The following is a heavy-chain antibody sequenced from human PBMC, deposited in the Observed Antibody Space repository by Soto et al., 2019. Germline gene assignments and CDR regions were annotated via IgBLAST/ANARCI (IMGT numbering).Heavy chain of an antibody. D-gene: IGHD3-10*01. J-gene: IGHJ4*02. CDR1: GFTFSTYG. V-gene: IGHV3-30*18. Sequence: HVQLVESGGGVVQPGRSLRLSCAASGFTFSTYGMHWVRQAPGKGLEWVSVISYDVSNKYYAESVRGRFTISRDNSKNTLYLQMNSLRPEDTAVYYCAKEGRTYGPSYHFDYWGRGTLVTVSS. CDR2: ISYDVSNK. CDR3: AKEGRTYGPSYHFDY.